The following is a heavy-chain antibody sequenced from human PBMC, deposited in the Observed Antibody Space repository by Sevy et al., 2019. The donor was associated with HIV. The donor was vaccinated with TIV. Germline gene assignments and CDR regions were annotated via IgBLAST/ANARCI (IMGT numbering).Heavy chain of an antibody. V-gene: IGHV3-23*01. D-gene: IGHD1-26*01. CDR2: ISGSGGST. CDR1: GFTFSSYA. J-gene: IGHJ4*02. CDR3: AKDLISGSYGGFFDY. Sequence: GESLKISCAASGFTFSSYAMSWVRQAPGKWLEWVSAISGSGGSTYYADSVKGRFTISRDNSKNTLYLQMNSLRAEDTAVYYCAKDLISGSYGGFFDYWGQGTLVTVSS.